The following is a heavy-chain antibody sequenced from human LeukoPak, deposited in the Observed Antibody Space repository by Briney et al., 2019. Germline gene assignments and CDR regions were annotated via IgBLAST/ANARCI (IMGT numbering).Heavy chain of an antibody. J-gene: IGHJ4*02. CDR3: AKVYSSSWYGYY. D-gene: IGHD6-13*01. V-gene: IGHV3-33*06. Sequence: PGGSLRLSCAASGFIFSNYGIHWVRQAPGKGLEWVAVIWYDGSNKYYADFVKGRFTISGDISKNTLYLQMNSLRAEDTAVYYCAKVYSSSWYGYYWGQGTLVTVSS. CDR2: IWYDGSNK. CDR1: GFIFSNYG.